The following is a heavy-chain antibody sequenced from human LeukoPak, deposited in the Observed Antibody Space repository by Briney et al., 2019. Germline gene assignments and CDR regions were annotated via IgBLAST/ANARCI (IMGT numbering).Heavy chain of an antibody. CDR2: ISAYNGNT. V-gene: IGHV1-18*01. CDR3: AVLYYDFWSGYSYYYYGMDV. CDR1: GYTFTSYG. J-gene: IGHJ6*02. Sequence: ASVTVSFKASGYTFTSYGISWVRQAPGQGGEWMGWISAYNGNTNYAQKLQGRVTMTTDTSTSTAYMELRSLRSDDTAVYYCAVLYYDFWSGYSYYYYGMDVWGQGTTVTVSS. D-gene: IGHD3-3*01.